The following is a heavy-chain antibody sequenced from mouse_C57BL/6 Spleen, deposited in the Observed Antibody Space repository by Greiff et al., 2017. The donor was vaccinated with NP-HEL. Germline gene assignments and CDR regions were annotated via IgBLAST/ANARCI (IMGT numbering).Heavy chain of an antibody. CDR3: ARRGWDGAYFDY. CDR1: GYTFTDYY. D-gene: IGHD4-1*01. CDR2: IYPGSGNT. Sequence: VQLQQSGAELVRPGASVKLSCKASGYTFTDYYINWVKQRPGQGLEWIARIYPGSGNTYYNEKFKGKATLTAEKSSSTAYMQLSSLTSEDSAVYFCARRGWDGAYFDYWGQGTTLTVSS. V-gene: IGHV1-76*01. J-gene: IGHJ2*01.